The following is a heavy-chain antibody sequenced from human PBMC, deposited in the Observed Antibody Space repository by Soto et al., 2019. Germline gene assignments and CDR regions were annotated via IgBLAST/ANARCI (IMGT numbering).Heavy chain of an antibody. CDR3: VRDSAYSFDY. CDR1: GFALTYYN. J-gene: IGHJ4*02. D-gene: IGHD2-21*01. Sequence: EVQLVESGGGLVQPGGSLRLSCAVSGFALTYYNMKWVRQAPGKGLEWVSDISSSTSATYYADSVKGRFTISRDNAKNSLYLQMSNLRAEDTAIYYCVRDSAYSFDYWGQGTLVTVSS. V-gene: IGHV3-48*01. CDR2: ISSSTSAT.